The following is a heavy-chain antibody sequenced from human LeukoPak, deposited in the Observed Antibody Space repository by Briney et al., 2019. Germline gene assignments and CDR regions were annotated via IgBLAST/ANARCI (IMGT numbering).Heavy chain of an antibody. CDR3: ASGYYGDSFDY. J-gene: IGHJ4*02. CDR1: GFTFHNHW. Sequence: GGSLTLSCAASGFTFHNHWMHWVRQVPGKGLAWVARIDSDGSTTNYADSVKGRFTIARDNAKNTLNLLMTSLRPDDTAIYYCASGYYGDSFDYWGQGALVTVSS. V-gene: IGHV3-74*01. D-gene: IGHD2-2*03. CDR2: IDSDGSTT.